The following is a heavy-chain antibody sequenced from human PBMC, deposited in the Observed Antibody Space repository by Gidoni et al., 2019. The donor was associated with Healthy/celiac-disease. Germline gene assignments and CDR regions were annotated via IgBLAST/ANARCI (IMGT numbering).Heavy chain of an antibody. J-gene: IGHJ4*02. CDR3: ARDKGGILTGYYQIPDGFDY. Sequence: QVQLVQSGAEVKKPGASVKVSCEASGYTVTGSYMHWVRQAPGQGLEWMGWINPNSGGTNYAQKFQGRVTMTRDTSISTAYIELSRLRSDDTAVYYCARDKGGILTGYYQIPDGFDYWGQGTLVTVSS. CDR2: INPNSGGT. D-gene: IGHD3-9*01. CDR1: GYTVTGSY. V-gene: IGHV1-2*02.